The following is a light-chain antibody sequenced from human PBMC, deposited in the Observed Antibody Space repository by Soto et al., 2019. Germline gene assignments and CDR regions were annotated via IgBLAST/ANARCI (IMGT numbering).Light chain of an antibody. CDR2: KAS. CDR3: QHYNSYSEA. V-gene: IGKV1-5*03. Sequence: DIQMTQSPSTLSGSVGDRVTITCLASQTISSWLAWYQQKPGKAPKLLIYKASTLKSGVPSRFSGSGSGTEFTLTISSLQPDDFATYYCQHYNSYSEAFGQGTKVHI. J-gene: IGKJ1*01. CDR1: QTISSW.